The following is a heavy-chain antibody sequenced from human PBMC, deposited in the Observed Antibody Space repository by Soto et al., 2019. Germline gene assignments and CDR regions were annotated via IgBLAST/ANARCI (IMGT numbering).Heavy chain of an antibody. J-gene: IGHJ3*02. V-gene: IGHV1-18*01. D-gene: IGHD2-15*01. CDR2: ISAYNGNT. CDR1: GYTFTSYG. Sequence: GASVKVSCKASGYTFTSYGISWVRQENGQGLEWMGWISAYNGNTNYAQKLQGRVTMTTDTSTSTAYMELRSLRSDDTAVYYCARCSGGSCYADAAFDIWGQGTMVTVSS. CDR3: ARCSGGSCYADAAFDI.